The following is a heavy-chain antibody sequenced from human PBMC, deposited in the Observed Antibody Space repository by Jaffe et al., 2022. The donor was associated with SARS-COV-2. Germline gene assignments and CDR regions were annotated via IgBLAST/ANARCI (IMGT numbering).Heavy chain of an antibody. CDR1: GGSISSSSYY. CDR3: ARPIPSYYHSDGYYRSHWYFDL. V-gene: IGHV4-39*01. CDR2: IFYSGST. Sequence: QLQLQESGPGLVKPSETLSLTCTVSGGSISSSSYYWGWIRQPPGKGLEWIGSIFYSGSTYYNASLKSRVTISVDTSKNQFSLKLSSVTAADTAVYYCARPIPSYYHSDGYYRSHWYFDLWGRGTPVTVSS. J-gene: IGHJ2*01. D-gene: IGHD3-22*01.